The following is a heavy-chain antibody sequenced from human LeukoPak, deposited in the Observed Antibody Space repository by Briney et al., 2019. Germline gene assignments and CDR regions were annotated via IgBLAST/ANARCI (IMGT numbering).Heavy chain of an antibody. CDR2: ISPNSGGT. J-gene: IGHJ4*02. CDR1: GYTFTSYG. Sequence: ASVKVSCKASGYTFTSYGISWVRQAPGQGLEWMGWISPNSGGTNYAQNFQGRVTMTRDTSISTAYMELSRLRSDDTAMYYCARESQYCSGGSCYSSPIDYWGQGTLVTVSS. V-gene: IGHV1-2*02. D-gene: IGHD2-15*01. CDR3: ARESQYCSGGSCYSSPIDY.